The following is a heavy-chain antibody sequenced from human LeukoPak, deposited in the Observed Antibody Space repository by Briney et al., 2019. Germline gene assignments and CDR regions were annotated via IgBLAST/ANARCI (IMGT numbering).Heavy chain of an antibody. J-gene: IGHJ4*02. CDR2: IKQDGSEK. Sequence: GGSLRLSCAASGFTFSTFWMTWVRQAPGKGLEWVANIKQDGSEKHYVDSVKGRFTISRDNAKNSLYLQMSSLRAEDTAVYYRAGGGWQVYLDHWGQRTLVTVSS. CDR1: GFTFSTFW. V-gene: IGHV3-7*01. D-gene: IGHD6-19*01. CDR3: AGGGWQVYLDH.